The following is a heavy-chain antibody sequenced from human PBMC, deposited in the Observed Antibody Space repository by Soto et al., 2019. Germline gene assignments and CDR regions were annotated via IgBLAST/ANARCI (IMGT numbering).Heavy chain of an antibody. J-gene: IGHJ4*02. CDR3: AGEGGGGVDC. CDR2: IYYGGDS. Sequence: QVQLQESGPGLVKPSQTLSLTCTVSGGSISSRTSYWSWIRQHPGKGLEWIGYIYYGGDSFYNPSLKSRVTIAIDTSENPFSRKLNCGTAADPAVYFCAGEGGGGVDCWGQGTLVTVAS. D-gene: IGHD1-26*01. V-gene: IGHV4-31*03. CDR1: GGSISSRTSY.